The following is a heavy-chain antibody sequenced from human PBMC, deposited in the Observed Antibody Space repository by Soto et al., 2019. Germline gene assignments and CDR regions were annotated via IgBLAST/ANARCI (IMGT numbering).Heavy chain of an antibody. Sequence: PGGSLRLSCAASGFTFNSYWMSWVRQAPGKGLEWVSSISSSSSYIYYADSVKGRFTISRDNAKNSLYLQMNSLRAEDTAVHYCARDISWELRDDAFDIWGQGTMVTVSS. CDR2: ISSSSSYI. CDR3: ARDISWELRDDAFDI. D-gene: IGHD1-26*01. J-gene: IGHJ3*02. CDR1: GFTFNSYW. V-gene: IGHV3-21*01.